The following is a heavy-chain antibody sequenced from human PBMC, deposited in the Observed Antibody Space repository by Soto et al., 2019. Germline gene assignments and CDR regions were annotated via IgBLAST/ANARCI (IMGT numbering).Heavy chain of an antibody. CDR2: MYSDGSA. J-gene: IGHJ2*01. CDR3: AFFSSYDDL. V-gene: IGHV3-66*01. Sequence: PRRSAELSCAAHRFTGSRDYMCWVRQAPEKGLEWVSVMYSDGSAYYADSVKGRFTVSRDNSKNTLSLQMNSLRVEDTAVYYCAFFSSYDDL. CDR1: RFTGSRDY. D-gene: IGHD3-3*01.